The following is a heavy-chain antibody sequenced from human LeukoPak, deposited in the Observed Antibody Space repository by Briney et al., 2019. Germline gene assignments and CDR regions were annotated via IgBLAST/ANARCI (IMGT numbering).Heavy chain of an antibody. V-gene: IGHV1-8*03. CDR2: MNPNSGNT. D-gene: IGHD3-10*01. CDR1: GYTFTSYD. CDR3: ARAPRITMVRAVIYWFDP. Sequence: ASVKVSYKASGYTFTSYDINWVRQATGQGLEWMGWMNPNSGNTGYAQKFQGRVTSTRNTSISTAYMELSSLRSEDTAVYYCARAPRITMVRAVIYWFDPWGQGTLVTVSS. J-gene: IGHJ5*02.